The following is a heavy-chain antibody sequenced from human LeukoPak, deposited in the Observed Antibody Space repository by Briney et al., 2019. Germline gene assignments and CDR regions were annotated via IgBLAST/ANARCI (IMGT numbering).Heavy chain of an antibody. D-gene: IGHD4-11*01. Sequence: GGSLRLSCAASGFTFSSYAMHWVRQAPGKGLEWVAVISYDGSNKYYADSVKGRFTISRDNSKNTLYLQMNSLRAEDTAVYYCARGAPVTKTRYYFDYWGQGTLVTVSS. CDR2: ISYDGSNK. J-gene: IGHJ4*02. CDR1: GFTFSSYA. V-gene: IGHV3-30*04. CDR3: ARGAPVTKTRYYFDY.